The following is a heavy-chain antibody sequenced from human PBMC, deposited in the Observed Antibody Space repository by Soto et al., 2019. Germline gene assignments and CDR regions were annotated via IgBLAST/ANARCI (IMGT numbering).Heavy chain of an antibody. Sequence: QVQLQESGPGLVKPSQTLSLTCTVSDGSISSGGYYWSWISQHPGKGLEWIGYIYYSGSTYYNPSLKSRVTISVDTSKNQFSLKLSSVTAADTAVYYCARGPGDYGDYGVFYWGQGTLVTVSS. CDR1: DGSISSGGYY. D-gene: IGHD4-17*01. CDR2: IYYSGST. CDR3: ARGPGDYGDYGVFY. J-gene: IGHJ4*02. V-gene: IGHV4-31*03.